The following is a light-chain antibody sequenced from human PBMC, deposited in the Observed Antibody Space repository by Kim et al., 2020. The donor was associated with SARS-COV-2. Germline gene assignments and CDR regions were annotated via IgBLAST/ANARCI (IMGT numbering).Light chain of an antibody. J-gene: IGLJ3*02. CDR1: SSNIGGNP. V-gene: IGLV1-44*01. CDR3: AAWDDSLSGWV. Sequence: GRRFTISCSGSSSNIGGNPVNWYQHHPGPAPRLLVSSNNQRPSGVPDRFSGSKSGTSASLAISGLQPEDEADYYCAAWDDSLSGWVFGGGTQLTVL. CDR2: SNN.